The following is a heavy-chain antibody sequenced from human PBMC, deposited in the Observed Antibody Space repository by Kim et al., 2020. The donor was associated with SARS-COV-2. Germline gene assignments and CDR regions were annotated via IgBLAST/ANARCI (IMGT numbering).Heavy chain of an antibody. CDR3: AKRGTGSTWNQTQD. CDR2: INSGGVT. Sequence: GGSLRLSCAVSGFTLSSCAMSWVRQAPGKGLEWVSAINSGGVTYYADSVKGRSTISRDISKNTLYLQLNSLRADDTALYYCAKRGTGSTWNQTQDWGQGT. J-gene: IGHJ4*02. CDR1: GFTLSSCA. V-gene: IGHV3-23*01. D-gene: IGHD6-13*01.